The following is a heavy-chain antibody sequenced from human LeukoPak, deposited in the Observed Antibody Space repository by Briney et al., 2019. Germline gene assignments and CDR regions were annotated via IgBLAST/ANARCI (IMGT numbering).Heavy chain of an antibody. D-gene: IGHD2-8*01. Sequence: PGGSLRLSCAASGFTFNTYWMSWVRQAPGKGLEWVANIKEDGSEKYYVASVKGRFTISRDNAKNSLYLQMNGLRAEDTAVYYCARGYCTDGVCSPGAYWGQGTLVTVSS. CDR3: ARGYCTDGVCSPGAY. CDR2: IKEDGSEK. CDR1: GFTFNTYW. V-gene: IGHV3-7*04. J-gene: IGHJ4*02.